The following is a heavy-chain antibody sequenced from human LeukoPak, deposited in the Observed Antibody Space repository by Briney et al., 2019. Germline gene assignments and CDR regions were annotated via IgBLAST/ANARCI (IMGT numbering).Heavy chain of an antibody. D-gene: IGHD5-12*01. V-gene: IGHV1-2*02. CDR1: GYTFTGYY. CDR3: ARDTGDIVATSYYYYYGMDV. Sequence: ASVKVSCKASGYTFTGYYMHWVRQAPGQGLEWMGWINSNSGRTNYAQKFQGRVTMTRDTSISTAYMELSRLRSDDTAVYYCARDTGDIVATSYYYYYGMDVWGQGTTVTVSS. J-gene: IGHJ6*02. CDR2: INSNSGRT.